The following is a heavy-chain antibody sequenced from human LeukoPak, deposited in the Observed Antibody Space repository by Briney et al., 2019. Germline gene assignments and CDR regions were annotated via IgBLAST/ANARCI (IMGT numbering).Heavy chain of an antibody. CDR1: GFTFSSSA. CDR2: ISVFDSHK. D-gene: IGHD6-19*01. Sequence: GGSLRLSCAASGFTFSSSAMHWVRQAPGKGLEWVAVISVFDSHKYYADSVKGRFTLSRDNSENTLYLQLNSLTTEDTAVYFCAKDQGIGFSDFDNWGQGTLVTVSS. J-gene: IGHJ4*02. V-gene: IGHV3-30*18. CDR3: AKDQGIGFSDFDN.